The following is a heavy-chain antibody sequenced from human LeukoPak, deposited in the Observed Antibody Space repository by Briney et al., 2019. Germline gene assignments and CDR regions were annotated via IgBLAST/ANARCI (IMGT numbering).Heavy chain of an antibody. CDR2: ISSSSSYI. D-gene: IGHD2-15*01. V-gene: IGHV3-21*01. CDR3: ARDAPRADCSGGSCHHS. J-gene: IGHJ4*02. CDR1: GFTFSSYS. Sequence: GGSLRLSCAASGFTFSSYSMNWVRQAPGKGLEWVSSISSSSSYIYYADSVKGRFTISRDNAKNSLYLQMNSLRAEDTAVYYCARDAPRADCSGGSCHHSWGQGTLVTVSS.